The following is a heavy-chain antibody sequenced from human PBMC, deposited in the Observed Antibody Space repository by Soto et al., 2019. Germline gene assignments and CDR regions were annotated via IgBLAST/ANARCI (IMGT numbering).Heavy chain of an antibody. D-gene: IGHD6-13*01. CDR2: ISYDGSNK. CDR1: GFTFSSYG. V-gene: IGHV3-30*18. J-gene: IGHJ6*02. Sequence: GGSLRLSCAASGFTFSSYGMHWVRQAPGKGLEWVALISYDGSNKYYADSVKGRFTISRDNSKNTLYLQMNSLRAEDTAVYYCAKDENISSWPNYYYYGMDVWGQGTTVTVSS. CDR3: AKDENISSWPNYYYYGMDV.